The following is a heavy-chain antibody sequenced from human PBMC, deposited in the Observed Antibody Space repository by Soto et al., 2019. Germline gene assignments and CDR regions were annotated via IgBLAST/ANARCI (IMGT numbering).Heavy chain of an antibody. V-gene: IGHV4-38-2*02. CDR2: VHYSGNT. J-gene: IGHJ5*02. CDR3: ARQDRVVAEGRWFDP. Sequence: LSLTYTVSGYSISSGYHWAWIRQPPGKGLEWLGSVHYSGNTYYNPSLKSRLTISVDKSKHQFSLNLSSVTAADTAVYYCARQDRVVAEGRWFDPWGQGTLVTVSS. CDR1: GYSISSGYH. D-gene: IGHD2-15*01.